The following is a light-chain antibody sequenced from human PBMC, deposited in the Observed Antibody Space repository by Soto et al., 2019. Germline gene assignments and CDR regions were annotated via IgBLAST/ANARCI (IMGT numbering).Light chain of an antibody. Sequence: DVQMAQSPSTLSASVGDRVTISCRARQSVSTSLAWYQQKPGKAPKLLIYDASNLESGVPSRFSGSGSGTEVTLTISSLQPDDFATYYCQQFHVYYSFGQGTKLEIK. CDR2: DAS. CDR1: QSVSTS. CDR3: QQFHVYYS. V-gene: IGKV1-5*01. J-gene: IGKJ2*03.